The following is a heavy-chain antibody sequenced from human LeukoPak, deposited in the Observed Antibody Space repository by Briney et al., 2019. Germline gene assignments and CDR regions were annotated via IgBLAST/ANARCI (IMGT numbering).Heavy chain of an antibody. V-gene: IGHV3-30*18. CDR1: GITFRSYG. Sequence: GRSLRLSCAASGITFRSYGMHWVRQAPGKGLEWVAVISYDGSHKYYADSVKGRFSISRDNSKNTLYLQMNSLRADDTAVYYCAKGARGDTVTSSVGLNWFDPWGQGTLVTVSS. CDR3: AKGARGDTVTSSVGLNWFDP. CDR2: ISYDGSHK. D-gene: IGHD4-17*01. J-gene: IGHJ5*02.